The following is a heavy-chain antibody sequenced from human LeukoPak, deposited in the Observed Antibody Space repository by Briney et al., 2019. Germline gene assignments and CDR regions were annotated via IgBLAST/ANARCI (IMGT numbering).Heavy chain of an antibody. CDR3: AKDGSPLTSYFDS. Sequence: TGGSLRLSCAASGFTFDDYTMHWVRQVPGGGLEWLSLISGDGSTTYYADSVKGQFTVSRDNSKNSLYLQMHTLSTEDTALYYCAKDGSPLTSYFDSWGQGTLVTVSS. V-gene: IGHV3-43*01. D-gene: IGHD3-9*01. CDR2: ISGDGSTT. CDR1: GFTFDDYT. J-gene: IGHJ4*02.